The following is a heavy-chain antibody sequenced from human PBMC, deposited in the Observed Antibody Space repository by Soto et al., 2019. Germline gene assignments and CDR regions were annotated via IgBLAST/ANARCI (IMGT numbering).Heavy chain of an antibody. D-gene: IGHD6-19*01. CDR2: ISPDGSTK. Sequence: QVPLVESGGGVVQPGESLRLSCATSGFTFSNFAMHWVRQTPGKGLEWVAIISPDGSTKSYTGSVKGRFSISRDNSRNTLYLQMYTLRVVDVGVFYCARESSSGIYLDHWGQGTLVTVSS. V-gene: IGHV3-30-3*01. J-gene: IGHJ4*02. CDR3: ARESSSGIYLDH. CDR1: GFTFSNFA.